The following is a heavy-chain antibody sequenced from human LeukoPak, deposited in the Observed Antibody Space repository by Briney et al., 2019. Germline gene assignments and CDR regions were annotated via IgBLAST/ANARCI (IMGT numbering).Heavy chain of an antibody. CDR1: GFTFSSYG. D-gene: IGHD4-17*01. Sequence: PGGSLRLSCAASGFTFSSYGMHWVRQAPGKGLEWVAVISYDGSNKYYADSVKGRFTISRDNSKNTLYLQMNSLRAEDTAVYYCALKHDYGDYEYWGQGTLVTVSS. V-gene: IGHV3-30*03. CDR3: ALKHDYGDYEY. J-gene: IGHJ4*02. CDR2: ISYDGSNK.